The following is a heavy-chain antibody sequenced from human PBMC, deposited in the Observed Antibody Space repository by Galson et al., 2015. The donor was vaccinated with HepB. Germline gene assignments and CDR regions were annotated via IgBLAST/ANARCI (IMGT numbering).Heavy chain of an antibody. CDR3: ARAGAVAGNFDY. V-gene: IGHV4-59*01. D-gene: IGHD6-19*01. Sequence: ETLSLTCTVSGGSISSYCWSWIRQPPGKGLEWIGYIYYSGSTNYNPSLKSRVTISVDTSKNQFSLKLSSVTAADTAVYYCARAGAVAGNFDYWGQGTLVTVSS. CDR2: IYYSGST. J-gene: IGHJ4*02. CDR1: GGSISSYC.